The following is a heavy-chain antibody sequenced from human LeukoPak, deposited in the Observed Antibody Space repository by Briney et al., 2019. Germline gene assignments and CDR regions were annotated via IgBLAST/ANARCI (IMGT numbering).Heavy chain of an antibody. V-gene: IGHV4-30-4*08. CDR3: ARVVRSEWLRLGDYFDY. Sequence: PSQTLPLTCTVSGRSISSGNYYWSWIRQPPGKGLEWFGYISYSGSTYYNPSLKSRVTVSVDTSKNQFSLKLSSVTAADTAVYYCARVVRSEWLRLGDYFDYWGQGTLVTVSS. D-gene: IGHD5-12*01. CDR2: ISYSGST. CDR1: GRSISSGNYY. J-gene: IGHJ4*02.